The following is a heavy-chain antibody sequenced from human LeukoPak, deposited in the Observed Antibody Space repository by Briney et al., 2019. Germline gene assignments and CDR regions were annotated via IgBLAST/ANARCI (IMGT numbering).Heavy chain of an antibody. CDR2: IRSSGSTI. V-gene: IGHV3-48*02. J-gene: IGHJ4*02. CDR3: ARDHDYAFDY. Sequence: PGGSQRLSCAASGFTLSSYSVNWVRQAPGKGLEWVSYIRSSGSTIYYADSVKGRFTISGDIAKNSLYLQMNSLRDEDTAVYYCARDHDYAFDYWGQGTLVTVTS. D-gene: IGHD4/OR15-4a*01. CDR1: GFTLSSYS.